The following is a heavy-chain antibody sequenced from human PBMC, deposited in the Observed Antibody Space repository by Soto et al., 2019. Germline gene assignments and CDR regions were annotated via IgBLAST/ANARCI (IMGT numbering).Heavy chain of an antibody. Sequence: LRLSCAASGFTFSSYGIHWVRQAPGKGLEWVAVISFDGSNKYYADSVKGRFTISRDNSQNTLYLQMNSLRTEDTAVFYCAKEGRRGYSYGYYGMDVWGQGTTVTVSS. V-gene: IGHV3-30*18. D-gene: IGHD5-18*01. CDR1: GFTFSSYG. J-gene: IGHJ6*02. CDR3: AKEGRRGYSYGYYGMDV. CDR2: ISFDGSNK.